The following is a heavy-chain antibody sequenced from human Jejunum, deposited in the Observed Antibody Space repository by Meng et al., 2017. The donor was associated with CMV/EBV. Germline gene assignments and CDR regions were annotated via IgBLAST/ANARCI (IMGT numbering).Heavy chain of an antibody. J-gene: IGHJ6*02. CDR1: SSYG. CDR3: ARDRLASTGAHFYSYGMDV. CDR2: ISGYNGNI. D-gene: IGHD3-3*02. Sequence: SSYGISWVRQAPGQGLEWMGWISGYNGNINYAQMVQGRVTMTTETSTSTVYMELRNLRSDDTAVYYCARDRLASTGAHFYSYGMDVWGQGTTVTV. V-gene: IGHV1-18*01.